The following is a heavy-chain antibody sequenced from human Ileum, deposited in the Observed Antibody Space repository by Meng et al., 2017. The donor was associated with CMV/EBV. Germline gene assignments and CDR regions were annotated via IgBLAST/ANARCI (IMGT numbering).Heavy chain of an antibody. Sequence: QVQLVQSGAEMKKPGASVKVSCKASGYTFSNYGISWLRQAPGQGLEWMGWISAYNGITNYAQNFQGRLTVTTDTSTNTAYMELTRLRSDDTAVYFCARGGYISSWYVAPDYWGQGTLVTVSS. CDR1: GYTFSNYG. CDR3: ARGGYISSWYVAPDY. D-gene: IGHD6-13*01. V-gene: IGHV1-18*01. CDR2: ISAYNGIT. J-gene: IGHJ4*02.